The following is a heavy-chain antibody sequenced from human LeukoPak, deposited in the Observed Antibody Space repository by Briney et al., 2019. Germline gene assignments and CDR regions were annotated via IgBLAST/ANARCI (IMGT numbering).Heavy chain of an antibody. V-gene: IGHV4-59*01. CDR3: ARDEYSSSSQWFDP. D-gene: IGHD6-6*01. CDR1: GGSISSYY. J-gene: IGHJ5*02. Sequence: SETLSLTCTVSGGSISSYYWSWIRQPPGKGLEWIGYIYYTGSTNYNPSLKSRVTISVDTSKNQFSLKLSSVTAADTAAYYCARDEYSSSSQWFDPWGQGTLVTVSS. CDR2: IYYTGST.